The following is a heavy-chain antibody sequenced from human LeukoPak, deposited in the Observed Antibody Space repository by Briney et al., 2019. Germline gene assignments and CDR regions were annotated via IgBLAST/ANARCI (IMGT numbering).Heavy chain of an antibody. Sequence: SETLSLTCTVSGGSTSSYYWSWIRQPPGKGLEWIGYIYYRGSTNYNPSLKSRVTISVDTSKNQFSLKLSSVTAADTAVYYCASAPYYDFWSGYYTNWYFDLWGRGTLVTVSS. D-gene: IGHD3-3*01. CDR2: IYYRGST. V-gene: IGHV4-59*01. J-gene: IGHJ2*01. CDR1: GGSTSSYY. CDR3: ASAPYYDFWSGYYTNWYFDL.